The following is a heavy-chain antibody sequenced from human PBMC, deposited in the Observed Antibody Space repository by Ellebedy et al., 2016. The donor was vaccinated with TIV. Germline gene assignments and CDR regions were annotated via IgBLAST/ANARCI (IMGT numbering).Heavy chain of an antibody. J-gene: IGHJ4*02. Sequence: GGSLRLSCAASGFTFSSYWMSWVRQAPGKGLEWVANIKQDGSEKYYVDSVKGRFTISRDNSKNTLYLQMNSLRAEDTAVYYCAKDLPGPDYWGQGTLVTVSS. D-gene: IGHD3-10*01. CDR1: GFTFSSYW. V-gene: IGHV3-7*05. CDR2: IKQDGSEK. CDR3: AKDLPGPDY.